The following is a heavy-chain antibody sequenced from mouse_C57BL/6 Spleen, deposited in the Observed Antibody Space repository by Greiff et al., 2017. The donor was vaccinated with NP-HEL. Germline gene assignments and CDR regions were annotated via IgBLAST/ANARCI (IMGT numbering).Heavy chain of an antibody. CDR3: ARGDGGTYYYGSSLYAMDY. CDR2: IYPRSGNT. D-gene: IGHD1-1*01. J-gene: IGHJ4*01. CDR1: GYTFTSYG. V-gene: IGHV1-81*01. Sequence: QVQLKQSGAELARPGASVKLSCKASGYTFTSYGISWVKQRTGQGLEWIGEIYPRSGNTYYNEKFKGKATLTADKSSSTAYMELRSLTSEDSAVYFCARGDGGTYYYGSSLYAMDYWGQGTSVTVSS.